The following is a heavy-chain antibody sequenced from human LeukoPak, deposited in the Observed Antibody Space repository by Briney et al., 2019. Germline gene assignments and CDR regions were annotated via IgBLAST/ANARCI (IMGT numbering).Heavy chain of an antibody. CDR2: ISYDGSNK. V-gene: IGHV3-30*18. J-gene: IGHJ6*03. D-gene: IGHD3-3*01. Sequence: GGSLRLSCAASGFTFSSYGMHWVRQAPGKVLEWVAVISYDGSNKYYADSVKGRFTISRDNSKNTLYLQMNSLRAEDTAVYYCAKADYDFWSGYYTPMDVWGKGTTVTVSS. CDR3: AKADYDFWSGYYTPMDV. CDR1: GFTFSSYG.